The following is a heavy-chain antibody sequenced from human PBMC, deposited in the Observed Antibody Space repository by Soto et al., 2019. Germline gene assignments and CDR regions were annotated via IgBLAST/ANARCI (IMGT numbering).Heavy chain of an antibody. CDR1: GFTFSSYS. CDR2: ISSSSSTI. J-gene: IGHJ4*02. V-gene: IGHV3-48*01. Sequence: PGGSLRLSCAASGFTFSSYSMNWVRQAPGKGLEWVSYISSSSSTIYYADSVKGRFTISRDNAKNSLYLQMNSLRAEDTAVYYCARDRGYGDYVSYFDYWGQGTLVTVSS. D-gene: IGHD4-17*01. CDR3: ARDRGYGDYVSYFDY.